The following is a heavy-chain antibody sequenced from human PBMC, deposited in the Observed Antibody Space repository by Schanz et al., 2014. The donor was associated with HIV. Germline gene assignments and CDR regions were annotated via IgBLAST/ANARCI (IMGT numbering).Heavy chain of an antibody. CDR1: EGTFSASD. CDR2: ILPRSGTT. CDR3: AKSPIFGDVIFYGMDV. Sequence: QVQLVQSGAEVKKPGSSVKVSCKASEGTFSASDIVWLRQAPGQGLECMGGILPRSGTTNYAQKWQDRVTMTADKSTSTIYMELNSLRSEDTAVYYCAKSPIFGDVIFYGMDVWGQGTTVTVSS. D-gene: IGHD3-3*02. J-gene: IGHJ6*02. V-gene: IGHV1-69*06.